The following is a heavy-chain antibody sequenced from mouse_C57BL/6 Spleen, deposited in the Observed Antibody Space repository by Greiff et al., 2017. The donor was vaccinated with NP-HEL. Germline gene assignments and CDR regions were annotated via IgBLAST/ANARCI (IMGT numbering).Heavy chain of an antibody. CDR2: INPGSGGT. CDR3: ARAYPRNYEGVAY. Sequence: QVQLQQSGAELVRPGTSVKVSCKASGYAFTNYLIEWVKQRPGQGLEWIGVINPGSGGTNYNEKFKGKATLTADKSSSTAYMQLSSLTSEDSAVYFSARAYPRNYEGVAYWGQGTLVTVSA. D-gene: IGHD2-1*01. V-gene: IGHV1-54*01. J-gene: IGHJ3*01. CDR1: GYAFTNYL.